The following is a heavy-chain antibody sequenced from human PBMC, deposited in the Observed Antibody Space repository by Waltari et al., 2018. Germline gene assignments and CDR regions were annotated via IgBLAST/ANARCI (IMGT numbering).Heavy chain of an antibody. V-gene: IGHV3-11*04. D-gene: IGHD1-7*01. CDR3: AKDGMTGTIDY. J-gene: IGHJ4*02. CDR1: GFTFSDYY. Sequence: QVQLVESGGGMVKPGGSLRLSCAASGFTFSDYYMSWIRQAPGKGLEWVSYISSSVSPIFYADSVKGRFTISRDNAKNSLYLQMNSLRAEDTAVYYCAKDGMTGTIDYWGQGILVTVSS. CDR2: ISSSVSPI.